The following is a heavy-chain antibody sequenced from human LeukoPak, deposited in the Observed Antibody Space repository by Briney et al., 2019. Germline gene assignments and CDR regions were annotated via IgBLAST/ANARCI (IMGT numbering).Heavy chain of an antibody. CDR3: ARGREGSYYDY. J-gene: IGHJ4*02. CDR1: GGSISSYY. Sequence: SETLSLTCTVSGGSISSYYWSWIRQPPGKGLEWIGYIYHSGSTYYNPSLKSRVTISVDRSKNQFSLKLSSVTAADTAVYYCARGREGSYYDYWGQGTLVTVSS. CDR2: IYHSGST. V-gene: IGHV4-59*12. D-gene: IGHD3-10*01.